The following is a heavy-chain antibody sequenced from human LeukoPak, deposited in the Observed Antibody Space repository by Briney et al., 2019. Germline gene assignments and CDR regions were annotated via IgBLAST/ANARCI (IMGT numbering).Heavy chain of an antibody. Sequence: KTWETLSLPCSVSGGSLISYHCRWIPQPPGKGLEGTGYIYYSGSNNYNPSLKSRVTISVDTSKSQFSLKLSSVTAADTAVYHCARGATSEVDFDYWGQGTLVTVSS. CDR3: ARGATSEVDFDY. D-gene: IGHD1-26*01. J-gene: IGHJ4*02. CDR1: GGSLISYH. CDR2: IYYSGSN. V-gene: IGHV4-59*01.